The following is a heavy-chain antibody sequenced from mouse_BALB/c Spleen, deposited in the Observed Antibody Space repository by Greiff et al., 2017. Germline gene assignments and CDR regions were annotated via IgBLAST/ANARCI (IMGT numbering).Heavy chain of an antibody. J-gene: IGHJ3*01. CDR3: ARGVYGNSFAY. Sequence: EVNVVESGGGLVQPGGSRKLSCAASGFTFSSFGMHWVRQAPEKGLEWVAYISSGSSTIYYADTVKGRFTISRDNPKNTLFLQMTSLRSEDTAMYYCARGVYGNSFAYWGQGTLVTVSA. CDR2: ISSGSSTI. D-gene: IGHD2-10*02. CDR1: GFTFSSFG. V-gene: IGHV5-17*02.